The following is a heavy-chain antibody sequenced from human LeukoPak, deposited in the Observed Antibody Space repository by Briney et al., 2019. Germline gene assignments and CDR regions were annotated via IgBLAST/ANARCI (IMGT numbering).Heavy chain of an antibody. Sequence: SETLSLTCTVSGGSIRCYFWSWIRQPPGKGLEWIGYIYYSGNTDSNPSLKSRVTISVDTSRNQSSLTLRSVTAADTAVYYCARAGSGYYVLDHWGQGTLVTVSS. CDR1: GGSIRCYF. J-gene: IGHJ4*02. CDR2: IYYSGNT. D-gene: IGHD5-12*01. CDR3: ARAGSGYYVLDH. V-gene: IGHV4-59*01.